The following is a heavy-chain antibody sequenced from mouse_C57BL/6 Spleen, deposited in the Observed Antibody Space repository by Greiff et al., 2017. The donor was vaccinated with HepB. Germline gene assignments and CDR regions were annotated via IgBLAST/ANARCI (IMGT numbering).Heavy chain of an antibody. D-gene: IGHD2-5*01. Sequence: VKLQESGAELVKPGASVKLSCKASGYTFTSYWMHWVKQRPGRGLEWIGRIDPNSGGTKYNEKFKSKATLTVDKPSSTAYMQLSSLTSEDSAVYYCARSYSNYAHYYAMDYWGQGTSVTVSS. CDR2: IDPNSGGT. V-gene: IGHV1-72*01. CDR3: ARSYSNYAHYYAMDY. CDR1: GYTFTSYW. J-gene: IGHJ4*01.